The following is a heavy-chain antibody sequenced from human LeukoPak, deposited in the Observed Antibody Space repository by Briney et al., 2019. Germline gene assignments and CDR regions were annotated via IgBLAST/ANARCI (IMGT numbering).Heavy chain of an antibody. V-gene: IGHV4-59*01. J-gene: IGHJ4*02. Sequence: MPSETLSLTCTVSGGSISSYYWSWIRQPPGKGLEWIGYIYHSGSTNYNPSLKSRVTISVDTSQNQFSLKLSSVTAADTAVYYCARDGYSGSDALWGQGTLVTVSS. CDR2: IYHSGST. D-gene: IGHD5-12*01. CDR3: ARDGYSGSDAL. CDR1: GGSISSYY.